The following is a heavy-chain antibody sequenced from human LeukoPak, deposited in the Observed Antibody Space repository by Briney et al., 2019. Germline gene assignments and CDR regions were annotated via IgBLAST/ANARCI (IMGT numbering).Heavy chain of an antibody. V-gene: IGHV3-74*01. CDR1: GFTFSSYW. CDR3: SRGRPQGNDY. CDR2: IASDGSST. D-gene: IGHD4-23*01. Sequence: GGSLRLSCAASGFTFSSYWMNWVRQAPGKGLVWVSRIASDGSSTTYADSVKGRFSISRDNAKNTLHLQMNSLRVEDTAVYYLSRGRPQGNDYWGQGTLVTVSS. J-gene: IGHJ4*02.